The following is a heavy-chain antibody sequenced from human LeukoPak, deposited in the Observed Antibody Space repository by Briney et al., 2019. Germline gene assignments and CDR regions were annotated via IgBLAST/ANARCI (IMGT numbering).Heavy chain of an antibody. CDR1: GYTFTGYY. D-gene: IGHD1-26*01. CDR2: INPNSGGT. CDR3: ATPSYGSYYTHMTV. V-gene: IGHV1-2*02. Sequence: ASVKVSCKASGYTFTGYYMHWVRQAPGQGLEWMGWINPNSGGTNYAQKFQGRVTMTRDTSISTAYMELSRLRSEDTAVYYCATPSYGSYYTHMTVWGKGTAVTVSS. J-gene: IGHJ6*03.